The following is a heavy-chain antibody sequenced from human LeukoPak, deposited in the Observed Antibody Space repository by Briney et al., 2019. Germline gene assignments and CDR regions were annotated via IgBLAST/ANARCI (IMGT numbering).Heavy chain of an antibody. V-gene: IGHV3-7*01. CDR2: IKQDGSEK. J-gene: IGHJ4*02. CDR1: GFTFSSYW. D-gene: IGHD2-2*01. Sequence: PGGSLRLSCAASGFTFSSYWMSWVRQAPGKGLEWVANIKQDGSEKYYVDSVKGRFTISRDNSKNTLYLQMNSLRGEDTAVYYCARDKTALGTSCQGLWGQGTLVTVSS. CDR3: ARDKTALGTSCQGL.